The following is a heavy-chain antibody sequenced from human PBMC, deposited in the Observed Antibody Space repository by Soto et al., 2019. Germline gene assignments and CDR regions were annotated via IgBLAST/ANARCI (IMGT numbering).Heavy chain of an antibody. Sequence: VGSLRLSCAASGFTFSSYGMHWVRQAPGKGLEWVAVISYDGSNKYYADSVKGRFTISRDNSKNTLYLQMNSLRAEDTAVYYCAKEFRSITMVRGLRGGYYYYGMDVWGQGTTVTVSS. V-gene: IGHV3-30*18. CDR2: ISYDGSNK. CDR3: AKEFRSITMVRGLRGGYYYYGMDV. D-gene: IGHD3-10*01. CDR1: GFTFSSYG. J-gene: IGHJ6*02.